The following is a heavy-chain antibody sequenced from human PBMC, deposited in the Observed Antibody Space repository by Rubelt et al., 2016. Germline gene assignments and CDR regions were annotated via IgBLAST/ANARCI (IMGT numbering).Heavy chain of an antibody. D-gene: IGHD3-22*01. CDR1: GASISNGGYY. V-gene: IGHV4-31*03. Sequence: QVQLQESGPGLVKPPQTLSLTCTVSGASISNGGYYWSWIRQRPGKGLEWIGYIYSAGNTFYNASLESRLTISLDTSKNQFSRKLGSWTAADTATYYCARGNILYDSSGFGVFDLWGPGTLGTVSA. CDR2: IYSAGNT. J-gene: IGHJ4*02. CDR3: ARGNILYDSSGFGVFDL.